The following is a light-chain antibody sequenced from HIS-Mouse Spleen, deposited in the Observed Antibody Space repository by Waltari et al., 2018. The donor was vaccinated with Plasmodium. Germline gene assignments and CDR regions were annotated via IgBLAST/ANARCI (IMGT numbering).Light chain of an antibody. CDR1: KLGDKY. V-gene: IGLV3-1*01. J-gene: IGLJ2*01. Sequence: SYELTQPPSVSVSPGQTASITCSGDKLGDKYACWYQQKPGQSPVLVIYQDSKRPSGIPERFSGSNSGNTANLTISGTQAMDEADYYGQAWDSSTVVFGGGTKLTVL. CDR3: QAWDSSTVV. CDR2: QDS.